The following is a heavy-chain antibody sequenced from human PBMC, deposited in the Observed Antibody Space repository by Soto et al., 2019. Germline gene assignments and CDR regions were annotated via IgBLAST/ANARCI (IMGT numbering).Heavy chain of an antibody. Sequence: SETLSLTCTVSGGPVSNTAYFWSWIRQPTGKGVEWIAYIYYSRSTNYNPSLRSRVTMSVDTSKNQFSLKLTAVTAADTAVYYCARDGDYFDYWGQGTLVTVSS. CDR1: GGPVSNTAYF. V-gene: IGHV4-61*08. J-gene: IGHJ4*02. CDR2: IYYSRST. CDR3: ARDGDYFDY.